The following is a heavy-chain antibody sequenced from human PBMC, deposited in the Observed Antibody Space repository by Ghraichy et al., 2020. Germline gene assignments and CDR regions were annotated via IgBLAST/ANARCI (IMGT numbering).Heavy chain of an antibody. D-gene: IGHD5-24*01. CDR1: GGSFSGYY. J-gene: IGHJ3*02. Sequence: SQTLSLTCAVYGGSFSGYYWSWIRQPPGKGLEWIGEINHSGNTNYNPSLKSRVTISVDTSKNQFSLKLSSVTAADTAVYYCARELLEMATINDAFDIWGQGTMVTVSS. V-gene: IGHV4-34*01. CDR3: ARELLEMATINDAFDI. CDR2: INHSGNT.